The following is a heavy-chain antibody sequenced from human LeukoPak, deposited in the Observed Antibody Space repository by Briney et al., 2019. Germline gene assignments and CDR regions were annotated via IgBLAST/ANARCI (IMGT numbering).Heavy chain of an antibody. CDR1: GFTFSDYW. D-gene: IGHD1-7*01. V-gene: IGHV3-74*01. J-gene: IGHJ4*02. CDR3: ARHFSGNYYFDY. CDR2: INVDETTT. Sequence: GGSLRLSCAASGFTFSDYWMHWVRQVPGQGLVWVSRINVDETTTVSADSVKGRFTISRDNAKNTVYLQMNNLRAEDTAVYYCARHFSGNYYFDYWGQGTLVTVSS.